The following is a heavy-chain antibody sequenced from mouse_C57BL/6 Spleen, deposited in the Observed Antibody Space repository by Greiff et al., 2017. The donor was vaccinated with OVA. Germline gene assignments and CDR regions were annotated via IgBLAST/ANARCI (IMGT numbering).Heavy chain of an antibody. V-gene: IGHV2-9-1*01. CDR1: GFSLTSYA. D-gene: IGHD2-2*01. CDR3: ARNDDGYDLFAY. J-gene: IGHJ3*01. CDR2: ICPGGGT. Sequence: QVQLKESGPGLVAPSQSLSITCTVSGFSLTSYAISWVSQPPGKGLEWLGVICPGGGTTYYSALNSSLSISTGNSKRQVFLKMNRLQTDDTARDYCARNDDGYDLFAYWGQGTLVTVSA.